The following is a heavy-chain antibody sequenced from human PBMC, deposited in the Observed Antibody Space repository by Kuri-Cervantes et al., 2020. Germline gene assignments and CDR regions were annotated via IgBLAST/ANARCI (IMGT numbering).Heavy chain of an antibody. CDR2: INHSGST. CDR1: GGSLSGYY. Sequence: SETLSLTCAVYGGSLSGYYWSWIRQPPGKGLEWIGEINHSGSTNYNPSLKSRVTISVDTSKNQFSLKLSSVTAADTAVYYCARVLRTTVTTRNYYYYYGMDVWGQGTTVTVSS. CDR3: ARVLRTTVTTRNYYYYYGMDV. D-gene: IGHD4-17*01. V-gene: IGHV4-34*01. J-gene: IGHJ6*02.